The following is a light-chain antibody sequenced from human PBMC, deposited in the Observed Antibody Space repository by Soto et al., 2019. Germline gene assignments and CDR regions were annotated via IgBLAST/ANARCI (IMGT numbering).Light chain of an antibody. J-gene: IGKJ1*01. CDR1: QSVSSY. CDR3: QHRSSGPGT. CDR2: DAS. Sequence: EIVLTQSPATLSLSPGERATLSCRASQSVSSYLAWYQHQVGQAPRLLIYDASNRATGIPARFSGSGSGTDFNLTISSLEPEDFAVYYCQHRSSGPGTFGQETKVEIK. V-gene: IGKV3-11*01.